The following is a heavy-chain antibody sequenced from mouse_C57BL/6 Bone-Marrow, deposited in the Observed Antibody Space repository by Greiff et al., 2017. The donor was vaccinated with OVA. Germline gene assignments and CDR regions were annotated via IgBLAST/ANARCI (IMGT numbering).Heavy chain of an antibody. V-gene: IGHV1-69*02. Sequence: VQLQQPGAELVKPGASVKLSCKASGYTFTSYWMHWVKQRPGQGLEWIGEIDPNDSCTNYNQKFKGKATLTVDKSSSTAHMQRCSLTSEDFAVYCCASLDWDGCVDYWVQGTSATVSS. CDR3: ASLDWDGCVDY. CDR1: GYTFTSYW. D-gene: IGHD4-1*01. CDR2: IDPNDSCT. J-gene: IGHJ4*01.